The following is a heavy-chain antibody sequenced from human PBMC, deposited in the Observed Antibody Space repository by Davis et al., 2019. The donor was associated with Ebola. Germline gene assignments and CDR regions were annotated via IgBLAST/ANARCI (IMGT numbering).Heavy chain of an antibody. Sequence: MPSETLSLTCSVSGGSIRRITYYWGWIRQPPGKGLEWIGTIYYSGTTYYNPSLKSRVSISVDPSKNHFSLRLSSVTAADTAVYYCARHHDHFDYYNGMDIWGQGTTVTVSS. J-gene: IGHJ6*02. CDR3: ARHHDHFDYYNGMDI. CDR1: GGSIRRITYY. CDR2: IYYSGTT. D-gene: IGHD3-9*01. V-gene: IGHV4-39*01.